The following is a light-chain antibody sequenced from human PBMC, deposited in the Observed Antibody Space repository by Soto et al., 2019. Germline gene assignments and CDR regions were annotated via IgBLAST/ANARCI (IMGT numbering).Light chain of an antibody. Sequence: QSVLTQPASMSGSPGQSITISCTGTSNDIGGYNLVSWYQQHPGKAPKLIIYEANKRPSGVSDRFSGSRSGTTASLTISALQAEDEADYSCYSFAGGATFVFGGGTKLTVL. CDR1: SNDIGGYNL. CDR3: YSFAGGATFV. V-gene: IGLV2-23*02. J-gene: IGLJ2*01. CDR2: EAN.